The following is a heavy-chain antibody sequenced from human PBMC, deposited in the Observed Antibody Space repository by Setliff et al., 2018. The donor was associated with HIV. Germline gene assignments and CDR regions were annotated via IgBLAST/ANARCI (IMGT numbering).Heavy chain of an antibody. CDR2: IYNRGST. J-gene: IGHJ4*02. V-gene: IGHV4-38-2*01. CDR3: ARAPGAYYYDSSGYPIGIRFDY. D-gene: IGHD3-22*01. Sequence: SETLSLTCAVSGYAISSGYYWGWIRRPPGKGLEWIGSIYNRGSTYYNPSLKSRVTISVDTSTNQFSLKLSSVTAADTAVYYCARAPGAYYYDSSGYPIGIRFDYWGQGTLVTVSS. CDR1: GYAISSGYY.